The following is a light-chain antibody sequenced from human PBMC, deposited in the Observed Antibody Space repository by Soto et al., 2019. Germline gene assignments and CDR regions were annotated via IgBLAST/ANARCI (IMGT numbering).Light chain of an antibody. CDR1: NSDVGGYNY. Sequence: QCALTQPSSLSGSPGQSITLSCTGTNSDVGGYNYVSWYQHHPGKAPKLMIFDVSNRPSGVSNRFSGSKSGNTASLTISGLQPVDEADHYCSSYTTSNTRQIVFGTGTKVTVL. J-gene: IGLJ1*01. CDR2: DVS. CDR3: SSYTTSNTRQIV. V-gene: IGLV2-14*03.